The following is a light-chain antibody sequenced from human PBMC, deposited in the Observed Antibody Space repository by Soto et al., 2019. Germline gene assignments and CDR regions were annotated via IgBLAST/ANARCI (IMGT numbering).Light chain of an antibody. V-gene: IGLV1-51*01. J-gene: IGLJ1*01. CDR2: DNN. Sequence: QSVLTQPPSVSAAPRQKVTISCSGSSSNIRNNYVSWYQQLPGTAPKLLIYDNNKRPSGIPDRFSGSKSGTSATLGITGLQTVDEADYYCGTWDSSLSAYVFGTGTKV. CDR1: SSNIRNNY. CDR3: GTWDSSLSAYV.